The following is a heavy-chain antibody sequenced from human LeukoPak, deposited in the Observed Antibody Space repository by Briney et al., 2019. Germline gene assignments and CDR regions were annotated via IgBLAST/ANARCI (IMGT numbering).Heavy chain of an antibody. D-gene: IGHD6-19*01. V-gene: IGHV3-30*18. CDR2: ISYDGSNK. CDR1: GFTFSSYG. J-gene: IGHJ4*02. Sequence: GRSLRLSCAASGFTFSSYGMHWVRQAPGKGLEWVAVISYDGSNKYYADSVKGRFTISRDNSKNTLYLQMNSLRAEDTAVYHCAKTTHSSGWYTAFDYWGQGTLVTVSS. CDR3: AKTTHSSGWYTAFDY.